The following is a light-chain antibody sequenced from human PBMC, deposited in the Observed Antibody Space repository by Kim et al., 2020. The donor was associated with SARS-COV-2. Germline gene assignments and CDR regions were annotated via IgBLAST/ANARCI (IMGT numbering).Light chain of an antibody. CDR3: QQYNNCPPWT. Sequence: SPGERAPLSCRASQSVSSNLAWYQQKPGQAPRLLIYDISNRATGIPARFSGSGSGTEFTLTISSLQSEDFAVYFCQQYNNCPPWTFGQGTKVDIK. CDR1: QSVSSN. V-gene: IGKV3-15*01. CDR2: DIS. J-gene: IGKJ1*01.